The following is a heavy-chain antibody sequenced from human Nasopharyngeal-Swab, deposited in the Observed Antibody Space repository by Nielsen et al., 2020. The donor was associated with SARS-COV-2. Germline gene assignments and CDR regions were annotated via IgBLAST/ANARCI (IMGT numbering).Heavy chain of an antibody. CDR1: GGSFTDYY. Sequence: SQTLSLTCAVYGGSFTDYYWAWNRQPPWKGLGWIGEINHREYTNYNPSLKSRVTISADTSKNQFYLNLSSVTAADTAVYYCARGLLDVNMMLVVIGFSYWLDSWGQGTLVTVSS. J-gene: IGHJ5*01. CDR2: INHREYT. D-gene: IGHD3-22*01. CDR3: ARGLLDVNMMLVVIGFSYWLDS. V-gene: IGHV4-34*01.